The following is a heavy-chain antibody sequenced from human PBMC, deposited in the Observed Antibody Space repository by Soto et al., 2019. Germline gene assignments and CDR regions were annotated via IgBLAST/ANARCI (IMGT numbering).Heavy chain of an antibody. CDR2: IYYSGST. CDR3: AGQRVGAVAVNY. V-gene: IGHV4-31*03. J-gene: IGHJ4*02. Sequence: QVQLQESGPGLVKPSQTLSLTCTVSGGSISSGGYYWSWIRQHPGKGLEWIGYIYYSGSTYYNPSLKSRVTISVDTSKNQCSLKLSSVTAADTAVYYCAGQRVGAVAVNYWGQGTLVTVSS. CDR1: GGSISSGGYY. D-gene: IGHD6-19*01.